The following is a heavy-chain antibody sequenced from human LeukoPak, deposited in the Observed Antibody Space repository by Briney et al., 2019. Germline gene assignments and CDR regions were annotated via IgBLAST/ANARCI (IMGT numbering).Heavy chain of an antibody. CDR2: ISGSGGST. CDR1: GFTFSSYA. CDR3: AASPESIAVAG. J-gene: IGHJ4*02. V-gene: IGHV3-23*01. Sequence: GGSLRLSCAASGFTFSSYAMSWVRQAPGKGLEWVSAISGSGGSTYYADSVRGRFTISRDNSKNTPYLQMNSLRAEDTAVYYCAASPESIAVAGWGQGTLVTVSS. D-gene: IGHD6-19*01.